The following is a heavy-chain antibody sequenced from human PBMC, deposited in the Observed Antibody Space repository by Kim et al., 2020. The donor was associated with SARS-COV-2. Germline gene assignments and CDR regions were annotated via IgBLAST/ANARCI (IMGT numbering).Heavy chain of an antibody. Sequence: GGSLRLSCAASGFTFGDYAMHWVRQAPGKGLEWVSGISWNSGSIGYADSVKGRFTISRDNAKNSLYLQMNSVRAEDTALYYCAPGDCSSTSCYSNFDYWG. J-gene: IGHJ4*01. CDR3: APGDCSSTSCYSNFDY. V-gene: IGHV3-9*01. D-gene: IGHD2-2*01. CDR2: ISWNSGSI. CDR1: GFTFGDYA.